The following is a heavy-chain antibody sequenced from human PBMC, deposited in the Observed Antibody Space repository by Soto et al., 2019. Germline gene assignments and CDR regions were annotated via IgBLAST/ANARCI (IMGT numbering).Heavy chain of an antibody. CDR3: ARLVYDTRLNYMYFDF. Sequence: QVKLQESGPGLATPSGTLSLTCAVSGVSLTSGNWWTWVRQSPQRGLEYIGEIFRDGTANYYPSFDRPVAMSVDTSRNQFSLKLTSVTAADTAVYFCARLVYDTRLNYMYFDFWGPGTLVTVSS. CDR1: GVSLTSGNW. V-gene: IGHV4-4*02. J-gene: IGHJ4*02. CDR2: IFRDGTA. D-gene: IGHD3-10*01.